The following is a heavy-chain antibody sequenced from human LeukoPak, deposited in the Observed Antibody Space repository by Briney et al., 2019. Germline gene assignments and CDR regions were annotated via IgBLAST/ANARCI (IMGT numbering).Heavy chain of an antibody. J-gene: IGHJ5*02. V-gene: IGHV3-33*08. CDR2: ISFDGNLR. CDR1: GFTFSNYG. D-gene: IGHD2-2*01. CDR3: ARVACSSTSCPKNGDWFDP. Sequence: HPGGSLRLSCAASGFTFSNYGMHWVRQAPGKGLEWVAVISFDGNLRYYTDSVKGRFTISRDNAKNSLYLQMNSLRAEDTAVYYCARVACSSTSCPKNGDWFDPWGQGTLVTVSS.